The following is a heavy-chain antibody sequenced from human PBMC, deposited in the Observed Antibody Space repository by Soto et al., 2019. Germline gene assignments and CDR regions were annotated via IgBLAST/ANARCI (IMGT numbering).Heavy chain of an antibody. V-gene: IGHV3-21*01. CDR2: ISSSSSYI. CDR3: ARVGGYYYYYMDV. Sequence: EVQLVESGGGLVKPGGSLRLSCAASGFTFSSYSMNWVRQAPGKGLEWVSSISSSSSYIYYADSVKGRFTISRDNAKNSLYLQMNSLRAEDAAVYYCARVGGYYYYYMDVWGKGTTVTVSS. D-gene: IGHD2-15*01. CDR1: GFTFSSYS. J-gene: IGHJ6*03.